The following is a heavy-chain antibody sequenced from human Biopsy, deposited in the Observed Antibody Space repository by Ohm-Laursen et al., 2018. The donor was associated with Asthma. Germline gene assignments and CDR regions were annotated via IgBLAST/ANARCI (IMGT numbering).Heavy chain of an antibody. CDR2: ISYDGSNK. D-gene: IGHD3-9*01. Sequence: SLRLSCSASGFTFSSYGMYWVRQAPGKGLEWVAVISYDGSNKYYADSVKGRFTISRDNSKNTLYLQMNSLRAEDTAVYYCAKAERYFDWYWFDPGAREPWSPSPQ. V-gene: IGHV3-30*18. J-gene: IGHJ5*02. CDR1: GFTFSSYG. CDR3: AKAERYFDWYWFDP.